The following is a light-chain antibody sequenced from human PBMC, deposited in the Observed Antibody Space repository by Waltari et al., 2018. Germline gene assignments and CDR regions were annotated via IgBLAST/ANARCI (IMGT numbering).Light chain of an antibody. V-gene: IGLV3-1*01. CDR3: QAWDSSTAVV. CDR2: QDS. Sequence: SYELTQPPSVSVSPGQTASTTCPGDKLGDKYVCWYQQKPGQSPVLVIYQDSKRPSGIPERFSGSNSGNTATLTISGTQAMDEADYYCQAWDSSTAVVFGGGTKLTVL. J-gene: IGLJ2*01. CDR1: KLGDKY.